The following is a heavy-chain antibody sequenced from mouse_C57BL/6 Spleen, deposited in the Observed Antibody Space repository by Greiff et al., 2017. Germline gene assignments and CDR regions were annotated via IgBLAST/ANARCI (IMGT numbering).Heavy chain of an antibody. CDR3: ARRETYGNYGYYFDY. CDR1: GFTFSDYG. V-gene: IGHV5-17*01. D-gene: IGHD2-1*01. Sequence: EVKLVESGGGLVKPGGSLKFSCAASGFTFSDYGMHWVRQAPEKGLEWVAYISSGSSTIYYADTVKGRFTISRDNAKNTLFLQMTSLRSEDTAMYYCARRETYGNYGYYFDYWGQGTTLTVSS. CDR2: ISSGSSTI. J-gene: IGHJ2*01.